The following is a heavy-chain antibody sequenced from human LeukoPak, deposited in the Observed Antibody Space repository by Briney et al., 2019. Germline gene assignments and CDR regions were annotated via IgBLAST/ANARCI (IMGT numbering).Heavy chain of an antibody. CDR2: IYYSGST. Sequence: SETLSLTCTVSGGSISSSSYYWGWIRQPPGKGLEWIGSIYYSGSTYYNPSLKSRVTISVDTSKNQFSLKLSSVTAADTAVYYCASIAARRGYYLDYWGQGTLVTVSS. J-gene: IGHJ4*02. V-gene: IGHV4-39*01. CDR3: ASIAARRGYYLDY. CDR1: GGSISSSSYY. D-gene: IGHD6-6*01.